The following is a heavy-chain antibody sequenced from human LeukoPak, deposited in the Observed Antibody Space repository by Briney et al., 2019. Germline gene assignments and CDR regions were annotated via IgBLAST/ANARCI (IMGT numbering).Heavy chain of an antibody. Sequence: GGSLRLSCGASGFTFSSYGMHWVRQAPGKGLEWVAFIRYDGSNKYYADSVKGRFTISRDNSKNTLYLQMNSLRAEDTAVYYCAKAHYVSGSNYLPHYYYYYMDVWGKGTTVTISS. J-gene: IGHJ6*03. CDR3: AKAHYVSGSNYLPHYYYYYMDV. D-gene: IGHD3-10*01. CDR2: IRYDGSNK. CDR1: GFTFSSYG. V-gene: IGHV3-30*02.